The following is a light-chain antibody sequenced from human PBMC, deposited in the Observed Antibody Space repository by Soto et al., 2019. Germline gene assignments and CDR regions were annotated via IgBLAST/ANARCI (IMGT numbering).Light chain of an antibody. V-gene: IGKV3-20*01. Sequence: EIVLTQSPGTLSLSPGERATLSCRASQSGRSKYIAWYQQRPGQAPRLLLYATSNRATGIPDRFSGSGSGTDFTLAISRLEPEDFAVYYCQHYGSSWTFGQGTKVEIK. CDR1: QSGRSKY. CDR3: QHYGSSWT. CDR2: ATS. J-gene: IGKJ1*01.